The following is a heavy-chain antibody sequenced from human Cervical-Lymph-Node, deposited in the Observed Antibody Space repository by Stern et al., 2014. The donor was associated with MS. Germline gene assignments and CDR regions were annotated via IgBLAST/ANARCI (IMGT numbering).Heavy chain of an antibody. CDR1: GGTFSSLA. V-gene: IGHV1-69*01. CDR3: ARPRRDGYNLHAFDF. J-gene: IGHJ3*01. Sequence: QVQLVQSGAEVKKPGSSVKVSCKASGGTFSSLAISWVRQAPGQGLEWMGGIIPILGTANYVPKFQGRVTITADESTSTAYMELSSLRSEDTAVYYCARPRRDGYNLHAFDFWGQGTMVTVSS. CDR2: IIPILGTA. D-gene: IGHD5-24*01.